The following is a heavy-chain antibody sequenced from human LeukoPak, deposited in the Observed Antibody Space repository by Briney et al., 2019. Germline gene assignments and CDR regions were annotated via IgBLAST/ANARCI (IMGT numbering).Heavy chain of an antibody. J-gene: IGHJ5*02. Sequence: GGSLRLSCAASGFTFRSYAMSWVRQPPGKGLEWVSAINSDSATYYSDSVKGRFIISRDNSRNTLYLRMNSLRAEDTAVYYCAKEDRPPNWFDTWGQGTLVTVSS. CDR1: GFTFRSYA. CDR3: AKEDRPPNWFDT. CDR2: INSDSAT. V-gene: IGHV3-23*01. D-gene: IGHD1-14*01.